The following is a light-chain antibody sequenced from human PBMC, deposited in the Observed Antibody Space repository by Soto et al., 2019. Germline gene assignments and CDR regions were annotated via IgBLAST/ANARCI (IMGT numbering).Light chain of an antibody. CDR2: DVS. V-gene: IGLV2-14*03. CDR3: SSYTTNPYVV. CDR1: SSDFCIYNS. Sequence: QSALTQAASVSGSPGQSISISCTGTSSDFCIYNSVSWYQQHPGKAPKLMIYDVSYRPSGISGRFSGSKSGNTASLTISGLQAEDESDYYCSSYTTNPYVVFGGGTKLTVL. J-gene: IGLJ2*01.